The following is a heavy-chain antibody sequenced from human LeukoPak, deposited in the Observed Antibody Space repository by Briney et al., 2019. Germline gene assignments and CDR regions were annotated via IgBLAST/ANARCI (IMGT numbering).Heavy chain of an antibody. CDR1: GFTFTSYW. CDR2: IKLDGADK. Sequence: GGSLRLSCVASGFTFTSYWMSWVRQAPGKGLEWVANIKLDGADKYFVDSVKGRFTISIGNVKNSLFLHMNSLRAEDTAMYYCGSRYSYAYFDCWGQGNLVTVSS. D-gene: IGHD5-18*01. CDR3: GSRYSYAYFDC. J-gene: IGHJ4*02. V-gene: IGHV3-7*01.